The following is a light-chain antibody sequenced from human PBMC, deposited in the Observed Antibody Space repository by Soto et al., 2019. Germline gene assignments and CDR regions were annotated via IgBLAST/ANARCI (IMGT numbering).Light chain of an antibody. J-gene: IGLJ1*01. V-gene: IGLV2-14*01. CDR3: NSYTISIAYV. CDR2: EVS. CDR1: SSDVGGYNY. Sequence: SVLTHPASVSRSPGKSITDSCIGSSSDVGGYNYVSWYQLHPGKAPKLIIYEVSNRPSGVSHRFSGSKSGNTASLTISGLRAEVEADYHCNSYTISIAYVLGSVTRLTV.